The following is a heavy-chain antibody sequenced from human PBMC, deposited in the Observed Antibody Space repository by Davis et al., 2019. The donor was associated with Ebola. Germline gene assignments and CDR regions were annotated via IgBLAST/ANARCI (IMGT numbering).Heavy chain of an antibody. Sequence: GESLKISCKGSGYSFTSYWIGWVRQMPGKGLEWMGIIYPGDSDTRYSPSFQGQVTISADKSISTAYLQWSSLKASDTAMYYCARRYRRDGYNENYFDYWGQGTLVTVSS. CDR2: IYPGDSDT. V-gene: IGHV5-51*01. CDR3: ARRYRRDGYNENYFDY. D-gene: IGHD5-24*01. J-gene: IGHJ4*02. CDR1: GYSFTSYW.